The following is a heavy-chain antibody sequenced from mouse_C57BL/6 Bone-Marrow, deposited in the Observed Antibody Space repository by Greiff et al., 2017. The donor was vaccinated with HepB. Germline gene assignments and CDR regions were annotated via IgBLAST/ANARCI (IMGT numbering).Heavy chain of an antibody. CDR1: GYSFTGYY. CDR2: INPSTGGT. CDR3: ARSGGSYGSSYVY. J-gene: IGHJ2*01. V-gene: IGHV1-42*01. D-gene: IGHD1-1*01. Sequence: EVQLQESGPELVKPGASVKISCKASGYSFTGYYMNWVKQSPEKSLEWIGEINPSTGGTTYNQKFKAKATLTVDKSSSTAYMQLKSLTSEDSAVYYCARSGGSYGSSYVYWGQGTTLTVSS.